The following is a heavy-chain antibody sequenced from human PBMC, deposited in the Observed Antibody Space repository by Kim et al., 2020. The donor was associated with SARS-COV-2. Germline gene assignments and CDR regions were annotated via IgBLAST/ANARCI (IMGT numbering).Heavy chain of an antibody. D-gene: IGHD2-8*01. CDR3: VGWTGDGYTNGGAGAFDI. Sequence: GGSLRLSCAASGFTFSSYAMHWVRQAPGKGLEWVAVISYDGSNKYYADSVKGRFTISRDNSKNTLYLQMNSLRAEDTAVYYCVGWTGDGYTNGGAGAFDIWGQGTMVTVSS. J-gene: IGHJ3*02. CDR1: GFTFSSYA. V-gene: IGHV3-30*04. CDR2: ISYDGSNK.